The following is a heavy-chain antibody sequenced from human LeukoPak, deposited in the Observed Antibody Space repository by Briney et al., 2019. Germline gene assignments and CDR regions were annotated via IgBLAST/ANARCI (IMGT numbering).Heavy chain of an antibody. Sequence: PSETLSLTCAVYGGSFSGYYWSWIRQPPGKGLEWIGEINHSGSTNYNPSLKSRVTISVDTSKNQFSLKLSSVTAADTAVYYCARAYLHYGSGSYVWFDPWGQGTLVTVSS. V-gene: IGHV4-34*01. J-gene: IGHJ5*02. D-gene: IGHD3-10*01. CDR2: INHSGST. CDR3: ARAYLHYGSGSYVWFDP. CDR1: GGSFSGYY.